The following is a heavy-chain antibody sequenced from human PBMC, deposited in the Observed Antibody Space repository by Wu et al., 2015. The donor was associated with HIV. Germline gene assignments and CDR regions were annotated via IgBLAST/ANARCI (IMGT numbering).Heavy chain of an antibody. Sequence: QDQLVQSGAEVTKPGSSVKVSCKASEDTFNSYMITWVRQAPGQGLEWLGRIIPVLGSAAYAQNFQGRVTITADESTSTSYLELNSLRSDDTAFYYCARGRREGYNSHPMIFDNWGQGTTVTVSS. CDR1: EDTFNSYM. D-gene: IGHD5-24*01. CDR2: IIPVLGSA. V-gene: IGHV1-69*11. J-gene: IGHJ4*03. CDR3: ARGRREGYNSHPMIFDN.